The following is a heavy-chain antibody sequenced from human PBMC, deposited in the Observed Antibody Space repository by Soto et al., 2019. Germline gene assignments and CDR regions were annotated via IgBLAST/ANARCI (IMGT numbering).Heavy chain of an antibody. CDR3: AREYSSSSSGFDY. CDR1: GFTFSSYA. V-gene: IGHV3-23*01. J-gene: IGHJ4*02. D-gene: IGHD6-6*01. Sequence: EVQLLESGAGLVQPGGSLRLSCAASGFTFSSYAITWVRQAPGKGLEWVSGISGSGGSTDYADSVKGRFTISRDNSKNTLYLQMNSLRAEDTAVYYCAREYSSSSSGFDYWGQGTLVTVSS. CDR2: ISGSGGST.